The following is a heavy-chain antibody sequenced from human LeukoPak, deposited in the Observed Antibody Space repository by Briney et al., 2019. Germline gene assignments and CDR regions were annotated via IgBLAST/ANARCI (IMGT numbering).Heavy chain of an antibody. J-gene: IGHJ4*02. CDR3: AKVICGGDCYSGFDY. CDR1: GFTFSSYG. V-gene: IGHV3-30*18. D-gene: IGHD2-21*02. CDR2: ISHDGSNK. Sequence: GGSLRLSCAASGFTFSSYGMHWVRQAPGKGLEWVAVISHDGSNKYYADSVKGRFTISRDNSKNTLYLQMNSLRAEDTAVYYCAKVICGGDCYSGFDYWGQGTLVTVSS.